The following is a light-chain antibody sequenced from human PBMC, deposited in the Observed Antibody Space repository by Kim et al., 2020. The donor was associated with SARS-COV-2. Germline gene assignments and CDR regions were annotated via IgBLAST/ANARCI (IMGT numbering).Light chain of an antibody. CDR2: DNN. CDR1: SSNIANNY. V-gene: IGLV1-51*01. J-gene: IGLJ2*01. CDR3: GTWDSSLSAKV. Sequence: GQKVTISCSGSSSNIANNYVSWYQQLPGAAPKLLIYDNNKRPSGIPDRFSGSTSGTSATLGITGLQTGDEADYYCGTWDSSLSAKVFGGGTQLTVL.